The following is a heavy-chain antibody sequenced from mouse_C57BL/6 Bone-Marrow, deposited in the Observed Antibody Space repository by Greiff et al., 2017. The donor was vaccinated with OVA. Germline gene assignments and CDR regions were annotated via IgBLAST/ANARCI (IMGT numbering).Heavy chain of an antibody. Sequence: QVQLQQPGAELARPGASVKMSCKASGYTFTSYTMHWVKQRPGQGLEWIGYINPSSGYTKYNQKFKDKATLTADKSSSTAYMQLSSLTSEDSAVYYCARGDYGSSPDWYFDVWGTGTTVTVSS. D-gene: IGHD1-1*01. CDR1: GYTFTSYT. CDR2: INPSSGYT. CDR3: ARGDYGSSPDWYFDV. J-gene: IGHJ1*03. V-gene: IGHV1-4*01.